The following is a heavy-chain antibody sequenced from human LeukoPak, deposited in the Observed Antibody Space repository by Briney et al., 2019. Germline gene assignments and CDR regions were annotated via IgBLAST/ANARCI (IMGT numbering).Heavy chain of an antibody. J-gene: IGHJ5*02. CDR1: GYSISSGYY. CDR2: IYYSGST. V-gene: IGHV4-31*03. CDR3: ARARRIAAAGTRPPRLYNWFDP. D-gene: IGHD6-13*01. Sequence: SETLSLTCTVSGYSISSGYYWGWIRQHPGKGLEWIGYIYYSGSTYYNPSLKSRVTISVDTSKNQFSLKLSSVTAADTAVYYCARARRIAAAGTRPPRLYNWFDPWGQGTLVTVSS.